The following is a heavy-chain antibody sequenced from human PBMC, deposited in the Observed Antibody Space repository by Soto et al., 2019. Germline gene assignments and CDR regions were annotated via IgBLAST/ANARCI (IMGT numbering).Heavy chain of an antibody. Sequence: GGSLRLSCAASGFTVSSNYMSWVRQAPGKGLEWVSVIYSGGSTYYADSVKGRFTISRDNSKNTLYLQMNSLRAEDTAVYYCARVGDFCSGYYSIYYYYYMDVWGKGTTVTVSS. CDR3: ARVGDFCSGYYSIYYYYYMDV. V-gene: IGHV3-66*01. CDR2: IYSGGST. CDR1: GFTVSSNY. J-gene: IGHJ6*03. D-gene: IGHD3-3*01.